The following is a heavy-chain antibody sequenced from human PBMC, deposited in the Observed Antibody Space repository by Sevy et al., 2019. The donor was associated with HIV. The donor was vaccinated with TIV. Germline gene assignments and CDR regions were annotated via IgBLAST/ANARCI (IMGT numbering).Heavy chain of an antibody. J-gene: IGHJ5*02. CDR1: GFTFNDYA. V-gene: IGHV3-9*01. Sequence: GGSLRLSCAASGFTFNDYAMHWVRQAPGKGLGWVSGLTWISGTIGYADSVKGRFTNSRDNAKNALYLQMNTLRPEDTALYYCAKGAATVTTSPFWFDPWGQGTLVTVSS. CDR3: AKGAATVTTSPFWFDP. CDR2: LTWISGTI. D-gene: IGHD4-17*01.